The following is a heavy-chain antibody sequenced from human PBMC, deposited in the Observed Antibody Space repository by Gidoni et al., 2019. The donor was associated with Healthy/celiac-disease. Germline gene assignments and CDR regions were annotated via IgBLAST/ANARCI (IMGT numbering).Heavy chain of an antibody. CDR2: ISSSSSYI. D-gene: IGHD6-6*01. CDR3: ASSRHSSSSYFDY. CDR1: GFTFSSYS. V-gene: IGHV3-21*01. J-gene: IGHJ4*01. Sequence: EVQLVESGGGRVKPGGSLRLSCAASGFTFSSYSMNWVRQATGKGLEWVSSISSSSSYIYYADSVKGRFTISRDNAKNSLYLQMNSLRAEDTAVYYCASSRHSSSSYFDYWGQGTLVTVSS.